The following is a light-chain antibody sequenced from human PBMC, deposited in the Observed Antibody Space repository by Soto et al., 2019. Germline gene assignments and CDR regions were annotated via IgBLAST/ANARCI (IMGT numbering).Light chain of an antibody. CDR2: EVS. CDR3: SSYTPTSNLV. Sequence: QSALTQPASVSGSPGQSITISCTGTSSDVGGYNYVSWYQQHPGKAPKLMIYEVSNRPSGVSNRFSGSKSGNTASLTISGVQAEDEGDYYCSSYTPTSNLVFGSGTKLTVL. V-gene: IGLV2-14*01. CDR1: SSDVGGYNY. J-gene: IGLJ6*01.